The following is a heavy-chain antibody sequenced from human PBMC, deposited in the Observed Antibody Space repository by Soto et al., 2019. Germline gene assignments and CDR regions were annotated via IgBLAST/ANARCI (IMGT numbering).Heavy chain of an antibody. J-gene: IGHJ4*02. CDR2: INRGGST. Sequence: SETLSLTCAVYGGSFSGYYCTWIRRPPGKGLEWIGEINRGGSTNYNPSLKSRVTISVDTSKNQFSLKLSSVTAADTAVYYCATAEARSGSYVADYFDYWGQGTLVTVSS. V-gene: IGHV4-34*01. D-gene: IGHD1-26*01. CDR3: ATAEARSGSYVADYFDY. CDR1: GGSFSGYY.